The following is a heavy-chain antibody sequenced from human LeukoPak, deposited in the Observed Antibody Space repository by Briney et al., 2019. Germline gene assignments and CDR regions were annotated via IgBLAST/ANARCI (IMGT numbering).Heavy chain of an antibody. Sequence: AASVKVSCKVSGYTLTELSMHWVRQSPGKGLEWMGCFDPEDGETIYAQKFQGRVTMTEDTSTDTAYMELSSLRSEDTAVYYCATAYYGSGSYLFDYWGQGTLVTVSS. CDR3: ATAYYGSGSYLFDY. V-gene: IGHV1-24*01. CDR1: GYTLTELS. D-gene: IGHD3-10*01. J-gene: IGHJ4*02. CDR2: FDPEDGET.